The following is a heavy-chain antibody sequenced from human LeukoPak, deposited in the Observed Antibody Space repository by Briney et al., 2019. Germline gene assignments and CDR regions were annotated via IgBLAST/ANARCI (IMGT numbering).Heavy chain of an antibody. Sequence: ASVKVSCKASGYTFTGYYMHWVRQAPGQGLEWMGWMNPNSGNTGYAQKFQGRVTMTRDTSISTAYMELSRLRSDDTAVYYCARGREVRGVIDWFDPWGQGTLVTVSS. CDR3: ARGREVRGVIDWFDP. D-gene: IGHD3-10*01. CDR2: MNPNSGNT. V-gene: IGHV1-2*02. CDR1: GYTFTGYY. J-gene: IGHJ5*02.